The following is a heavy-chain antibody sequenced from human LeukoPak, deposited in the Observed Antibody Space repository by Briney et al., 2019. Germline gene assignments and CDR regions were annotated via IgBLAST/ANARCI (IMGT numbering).Heavy chain of an antibody. CDR3: ATAGRYYLDN. CDR1: GFTFSTTW. CDR2: MNSDASTT. V-gene: IGHV3-74*01. J-gene: IGHJ4*02. Sequence: GGSLRLSCAASGFTFSTTWMHWVRQTPGKGLVWVSRMNSDASTTNYADSVKGRFAVSRDNAKNTLFLQMNNLRAEDTAVYYCATAGRYYLDNWGQGTLVTVSS.